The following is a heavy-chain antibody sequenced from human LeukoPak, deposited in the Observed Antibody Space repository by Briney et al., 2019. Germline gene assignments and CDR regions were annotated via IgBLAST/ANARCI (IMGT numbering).Heavy chain of an antibody. D-gene: IGHD3-9*01. CDR2: ITISSNYM. CDR3: ARDGHGDGILSGYSYFGMDV. Sequence: GGSLRLSCAASGFSLSSYSMDWVRQAPGKGLEWVSSITISSNYMYYADSVKGRFTISRDNAKNSLYLQMNSLRAEDTAVYFCARDGHGDGILSGYSYFGMDVWGQGTTVTVSS. CDR1: GFSLSSYS. J-gene: IGHJ6*02. V-gene: IGHV3-21*01.